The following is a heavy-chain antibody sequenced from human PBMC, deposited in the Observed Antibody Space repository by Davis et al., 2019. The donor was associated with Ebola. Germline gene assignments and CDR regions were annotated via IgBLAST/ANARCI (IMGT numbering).Heavy chain of an antibody. CDR3: ARGWLRGYLDY. CDR2: TYFNSKYYS. D-gene: IGHD3-3*01. CDR1: GDCVSSAG. J-gene: IGHJ4*02. Sequence: HSRSLSLTCAISGDCVSSAGWNSSRQSPSRGLGWLGRTYFNSKYYSAYAVSVRGRITINADPSKNQFSLQLNSVTPEDTAVYYCARGWLRGYLDYWGQGTLVTVSS. V-gene: IGHV6-1*01.